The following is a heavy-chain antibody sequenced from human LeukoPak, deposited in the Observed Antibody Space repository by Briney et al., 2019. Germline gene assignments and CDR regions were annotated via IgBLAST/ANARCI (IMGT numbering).Heavy chain of an antibody. CDR2: IYYSGST. D-gene: IGHD6-13*01. CDR1: GGSITSSNYY. V-gene: IGHV4-39*07. CDR3: ATSGWYQTGVY. J-gene: IGHJ4*02. Sequence: SETLSLTCTVSGGSITSSNYYWGWLRQPPGTGLEWIGSIYYSGSTYYNPSLKSRVTISVDTSKNQFSLKVSSLTAADTAVYYCATSGWYQTGVYWGQGTLVTVSS.